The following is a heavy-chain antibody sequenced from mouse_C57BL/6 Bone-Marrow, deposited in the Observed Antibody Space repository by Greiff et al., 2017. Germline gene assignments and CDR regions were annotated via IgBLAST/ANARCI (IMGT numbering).Heavy chain of an antibody. CDR2: INYDGSST. V-gene: IGHV5-16*01. CDR1: GFTFSDYY. J-gene: IGHJ4*01. D-gene: IGHD1-1*01. CDR3: ARERSTTVDYYAMDY. Sequence: VQLKESEGGLVQPGSSMKLSCTASGFTFSDYYMAWVRQVPEKGLEWVANINYDGSSTYYLDSLKSRFIISRDNAKNILYLQMSSLKSEDTATYYCARERSTTVDYYAMDYWGQGTSVTVSS.